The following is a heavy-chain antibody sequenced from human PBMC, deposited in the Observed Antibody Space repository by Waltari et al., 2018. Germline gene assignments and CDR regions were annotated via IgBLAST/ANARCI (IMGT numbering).Heavy chain of an antibody. CDR3: TTNPGY. V-gene: IGHV3-74*03. CDR1: GFSTDYW. J-gene: IGHJ4*02. Sequence: EVQLVESGGGLVQPGGSLRLSCAASGFSTDYWLDWVRQAPGKGLVWVSRMKTDGTSITYADSVKGRFTISRDSAKNTYYLQMNGLRAADTAVYYCTTNPGYWGQGTLFTVSS. CDR2: MKTDGTSI.